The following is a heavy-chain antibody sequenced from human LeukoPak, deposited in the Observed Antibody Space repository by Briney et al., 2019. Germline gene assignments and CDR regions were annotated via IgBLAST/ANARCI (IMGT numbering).Heavy chain of an antibody. CDR1: GFSVSDKY. V-gene: IGHV3-66*01. CDR2: IYSAGST. D-gene: IGHD1-26*01. Sequence: PGGSLRLSCAASGFSVSDKYMNWVRQAPGKGLEWVSVIYSAGSTYYADSVKGRFTISRDNSENTLYLQVNSLRVEDTAVYYCARRTGSAIDYWGQGTLVTVSS. CDR3: ARRTGSAIDY. J-gene: IGHJ4*02.